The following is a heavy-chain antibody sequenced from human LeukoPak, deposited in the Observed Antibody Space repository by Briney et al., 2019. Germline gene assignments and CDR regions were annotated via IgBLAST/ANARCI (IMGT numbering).Heavy chain of an antibody. D-gene: IGHD3-3*01. CDR1: GASVSNSY. CDR2: VYTLGGT. Sequence: RSSATLTLTCSVSGASVSNSYWIWIRQPAGKGLEWIGRVYTLGGTSYNPSLKSRVTMSVGTFKNPLSLTLTSVTAADTGVYFCAKVNILQWSPVAFRFDPWGQGTLVTVSS. J-gene: IGHJ5*02. CDR3: AKVNILQWSPVAFRFDP. V-gene: IGHV4-4*07.